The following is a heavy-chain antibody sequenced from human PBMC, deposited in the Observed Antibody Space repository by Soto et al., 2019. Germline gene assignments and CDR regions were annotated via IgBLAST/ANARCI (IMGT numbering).Heavy chain of an antibody. CDR3: AILPGYSSGWYNPLRRGDY. CDR1: GYSFTSYW. J-gene: IGHJ4*02. D-gene: IGHD6-19*01. Sequence: GESLKISCKGSGYSFTSYWISWVRQMPGKGLEWMGRIDPSDSYTNYSPSFQGHVTISADKSISTAYLQWSSLKASGTAMYYCAILPGYSSGWYNPLRRGDYWGQGTLVTVSS. CDR2: IDPSDSYT. V-gene: IGHV5-10-1*01.